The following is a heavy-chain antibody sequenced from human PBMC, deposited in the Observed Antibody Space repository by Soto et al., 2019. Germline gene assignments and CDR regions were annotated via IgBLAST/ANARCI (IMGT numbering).Heavy chain of an antibody. V-gene: IGHV1-69*12. CDR3: SRDHVSDGYNYDGMDV. J-gene: IGHJ6*02. Sequence: QVQRVQSGAEVKKPGSSVKVSCKASGGTFSSFAISWVRQPPGQGRDWMGGIIHIFGTANYAQKFKGKATITADEDKSRAYMELSSLRSEDKAMYYCSRDHVSDGYNYDGMDVWGQGTTVTVSS. D-gene: IGHD3-16*01. CDR2: IIHIFGTA. CDR1: GGTFSSFA.